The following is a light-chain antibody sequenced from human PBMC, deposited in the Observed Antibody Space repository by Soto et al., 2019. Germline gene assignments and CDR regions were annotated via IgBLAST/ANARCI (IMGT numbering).Light chain of an antibody. CDR2: DAS. CDR1: QGISSA. V-gene: IGKV1-13*02. CDR3: QQFNSYPLT. Sequence: AIQLTQSPSSLSASVGDRVTITCRASQGISSALAWYQEKPGKAPKLLIYDASSLESGVPSRFSGRGSGTDVTLTISSLQPEDFATYYCQQFNSYPLTFGPGTKVDMK. J-gene: IGKJ3*01.